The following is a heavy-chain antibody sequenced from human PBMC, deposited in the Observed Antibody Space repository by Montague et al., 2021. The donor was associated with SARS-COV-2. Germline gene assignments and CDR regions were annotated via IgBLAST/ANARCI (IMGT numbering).Heavy chain of an antibody. CDR3: ARGPKMGGSGYYYN. V-gene: IGHV4-59*04. D-gene: IGHD3-22*01. Sequence: SETLSLTCTVSGDSISDYYWSWIRQPPGKGLEWIGSIYHDGNTYYNPSLKTRVSLPKDEGKNQFSLKFYSVTVADTAVYSCARGPKMGGSGYYYNWGQGILVTVSS. CDR1: GDSISDYY. CDR2: IYHDGNT. J-gene: IGHJ1*01.